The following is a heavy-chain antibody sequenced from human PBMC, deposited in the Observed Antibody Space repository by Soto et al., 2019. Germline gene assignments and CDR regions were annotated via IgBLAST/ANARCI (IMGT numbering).Heavy chain of an antibody. CDR1: GGSINNHY. V-gene: IGHV4-59*11. J-gene: IGHJ4*02. Sequence: QVHQQESGPGLVKPSETLSLTCTVSGGSINNHYWSWIRQPPGEGLEWIGYIYYTGSTNYNPSLKSRVTMSVDTSKNQFSLNLASLTAADTAIYYCARANWYSEYWGQGTLVTVSS. CDR2: IYYTGST. CDR3: ARANWYSEY. D-gene: IGHD7-27*01.